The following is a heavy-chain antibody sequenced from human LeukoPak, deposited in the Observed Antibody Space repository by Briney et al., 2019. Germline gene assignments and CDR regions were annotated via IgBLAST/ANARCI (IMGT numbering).Heavy chain of an antibody. CDR3: APRIQLWLPPIDY. D-gene: IGHD5-18*01. CDR1: GGSISSSSYY. J-gene: IGHJ4*02. CDR2: ISGSGGST. Sequence: ETLSLTCTVSGGSISSSSYYWGWIRQPPGKGLEWVSAISGSGGSTYYADSVKGRFTISRDNSKNTLYLQMNSLRAEDTAVYYCAPRIQLWLPPIDYWGQGTLVTVSS. V-gene: IGHV3-23*01.